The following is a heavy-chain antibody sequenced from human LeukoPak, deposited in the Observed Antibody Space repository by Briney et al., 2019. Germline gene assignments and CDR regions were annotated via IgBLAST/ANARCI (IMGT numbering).Heavy chain of an antibody. Sequence: GGSLRLSCAASGFILDDYGMSWVRQAPGKGLEWVSGINWNAGSIGYADSVKGRFTISRDNAKNSLYLQMNSLRVEDTALYYCARVFSGSFDCWGQGTLVTVSS. V-gene: IGHV3-20*04. CDR3: ARVFSGSFDC. D-gene: IGHD1-26*01. J-gene: IGHJ4*02. CDR1: GFILDDYG. CDR2: INWNAGSI.